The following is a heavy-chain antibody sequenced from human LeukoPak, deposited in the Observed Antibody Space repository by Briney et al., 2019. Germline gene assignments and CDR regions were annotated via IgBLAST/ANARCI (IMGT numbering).Heavy chain of an antibody. D-gene: IGHD6-19*01. CDR3: ATRLYSSGWPDAFDI. V-gene: IGHV4-39*07. J-gene: IGHJ3*02. Sequence: RSSETLSLTCTVSGGSISSSSYYWGWIRQPPGKGLEWIGSIYYSGSTYYNPSLKSRVTISVDTSKNQFSLKLNSVTAADTAVYYCATRLYSSGWPDAFDIWGQGTMVTVSS. CDR2: IYYSGST. CDR1: GGSISSSSYY.